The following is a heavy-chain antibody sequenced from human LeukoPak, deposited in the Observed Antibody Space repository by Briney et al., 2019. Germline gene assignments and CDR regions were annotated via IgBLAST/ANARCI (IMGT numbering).Heavy chain of an antibody. D-gene: IGHD5-24*01. CDR3: ARRGVGGDGYNDY. V-gene: IGHV5-51*01. CDR2: IYPSDSDT. J-gene: IGHJ4*02. Sequence: GESLKISRKGSGYRFTSYWIGWVRQMPGKGLEWMGIIYPSDSDTRYSPSFQGQVSISADKSISTAYLQWSSLKASDSGMYYCARRGVGGDGYNDYWGQGTLVTVSS. CDR1: GYRFTSYW.